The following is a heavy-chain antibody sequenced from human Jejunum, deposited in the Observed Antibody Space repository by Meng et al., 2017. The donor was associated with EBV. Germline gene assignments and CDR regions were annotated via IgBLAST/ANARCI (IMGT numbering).Heavy chain of an antibody. CDR3: ARSSGGVVADYFDY. J-gene: IGHJ4*02. Sequence: VPLVQSGAEVKKPGSSVKVSCKASGGTFSNYAFSWVRQAPGQGLEWMGGVIPIFATANYAQRFQGRVTITADKSTSTAYMELRSLRSEDTAVYYCARSSGGVVADYFDYWGQGTLVTVSS. CDR2: VIPIFATA. CDR1: GGTFSNYA. D-gene: IGHD3-16*02. V-gene: IGHV1-69*06.